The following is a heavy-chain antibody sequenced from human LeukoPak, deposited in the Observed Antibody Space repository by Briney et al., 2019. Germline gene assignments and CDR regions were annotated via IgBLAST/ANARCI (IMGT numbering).Heavy chain of an antibody. V-gene: IGHV4-59*08. Sequence: SETLSLTCTVSGGSISSYYWSWIRQPPGKGLEWIGYIYYSGSTNYNPSLKSRVTISVDTSKNQFTLKLSSVTAADTAVYYCARHGSIVVVPAATRGYYGMDVWGQGTTVTVSS. J-gene: IGHJ6*02. CDR2: IYYSGST. D-gene: IGHD2-2*01. CDR1: GGSISSYY. CDR3: ARHGSIVVVPAATRGYYGMDV.